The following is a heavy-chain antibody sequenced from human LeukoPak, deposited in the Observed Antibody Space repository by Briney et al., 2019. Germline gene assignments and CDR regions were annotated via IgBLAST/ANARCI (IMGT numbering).Heavy chain of an antibody. CDR1: GYSISSGYY. Sequence: PSETLSLTCTVSGYSISSGYYWGWIRQPPGKGLEWIGSIYHSGRTFYNPSLKSRVTISVDTSKNQFSLKLSSVTAADTAVYYCARDYYDSSGYYAYYFDYWGQGTLVTVSS. V-gene: IGHV4-38-2*02. D-gene: IGHD3-22*01. CDR3: ARDYYDSSGYYAYYFDY. CDR2: IYHSGRT. J-gene: IGHJ4*02.